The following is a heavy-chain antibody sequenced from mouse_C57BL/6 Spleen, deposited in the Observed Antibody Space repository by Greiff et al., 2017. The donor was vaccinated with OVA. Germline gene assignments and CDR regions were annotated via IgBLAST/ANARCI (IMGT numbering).Heavy chain of an antibody. V-gene: IGHV1-82*01. D-gene: IGHD1-1*01. CDR1: GYAFRSSW. J-gene: IGHJ2*01. CDR2: IYPGDGDT. Sequence: VQLQQSGPELVKPGASVKISCKASGYAFRSSWMNWVKQRPGKGLEWIGRIYPGDGDTNYNGKFKGKATLTADKSSSTAYMQLSSLTSEDSAVYFCARDDYYGSSLDYWGQGTTLTVSS. CDR3: ARDDYYGSSLDY.